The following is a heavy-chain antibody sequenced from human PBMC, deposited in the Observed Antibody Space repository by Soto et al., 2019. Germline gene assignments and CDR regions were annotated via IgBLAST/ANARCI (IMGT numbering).Heavy chain of an antibody. CDR3: AHYSSTSSFDY. J-gene: IGHJ4*02. CDR1: GFSLSTSGMG. Sequence: QITLKVSGPTLVKPTQTFTLACTFSGFSLSTSGMGVGWIRQPPGKALEWLALIYLEDDKRYSPSLKSRLTITKDTSKNQVVLTMTNMDTVDTATYYCAHYSSTSSFDYWGQGTLVTVSS. CDR2: IYLEDDK. V-gene: IGHV2-5*02. D-gene: IGHD6-13*01.